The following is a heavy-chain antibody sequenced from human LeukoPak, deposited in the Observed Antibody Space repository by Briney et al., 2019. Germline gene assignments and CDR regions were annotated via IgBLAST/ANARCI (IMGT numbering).Heavy chain of an antibody. Sequence: GGSLRLSCAASGLTFSSYGMHWVRQAPGKGLEWVAYIRYDGSNKYYADSVKGRFTISRDNSKNTLYVQMNSLRAEDTAVYYCARGGKRAVAGTRSPQYFQHWGQGALVTVSS. CDR1: GLTFSSYG. V-gene: IGHV3-30*02. J-gene: IGHJ1*01. CDR3: ARGGKRAVAGTRSPQYFQH. CDR2: IRYDGSNK. D-gene: IGHD6-19*01.